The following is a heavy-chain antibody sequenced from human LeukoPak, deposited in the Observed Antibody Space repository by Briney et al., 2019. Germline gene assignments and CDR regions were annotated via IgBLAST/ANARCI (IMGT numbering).Heavy chain of an antibody. V-gene: IGHV3-11*01. Sequence: GGPLRLSCAASGFTFTDHYMSWIRQAPGKGLEWISYIDNSGGTMYYADSVKGRFTVSRDNAKNSLYLQTNSLRAEDTAVYYCATGAGPLFDPWGQGTLVTVSS. J-gene: IGHJ5*02. CDR1: GFTFTDHY. CDR2: IDNSGGTM. CDR3: ATGAGPLFDP.